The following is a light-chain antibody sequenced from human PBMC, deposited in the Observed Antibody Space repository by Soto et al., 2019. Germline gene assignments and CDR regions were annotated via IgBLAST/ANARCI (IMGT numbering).Light chain of an antibody. V-gene: IGKV3-11*01. CDR3: QQRSNCLFT. CDR1: QSVSSY. Sequence: EIVLTQSPATLSLSPGERATLSCRASQSVSSYLAWYQQKPGQAPRLLIYDASNRATGIPARFSGSGSGTDFTLTTSSLGPEDFAVYYCQQRSNCLFTFGPGTKADTK. CDR2: DAS. J-gene: IGKJ3*01.